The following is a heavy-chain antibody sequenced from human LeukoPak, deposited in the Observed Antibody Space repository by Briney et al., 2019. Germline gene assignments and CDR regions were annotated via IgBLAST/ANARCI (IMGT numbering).Heavy chain of an antibody. J-gene: IGHJ4*02. CDR3: TRDPLRDYGAPY. CDR2: IRSRAYGETT. V-gene: IGHV3-49*03. D-gene: IGHD4-17*01. Sequence: GGSLRLSCTASGFTFGDYGMSWFRQAPGKGLEWVSFIRSRAYGETTAYAASVKGRFTISRDDPKSIAYLQMNSLKTEDTAVYYCTRDPLRDYGAPYWGQGTLVTVSS. CDR1: GFTFGDYG.